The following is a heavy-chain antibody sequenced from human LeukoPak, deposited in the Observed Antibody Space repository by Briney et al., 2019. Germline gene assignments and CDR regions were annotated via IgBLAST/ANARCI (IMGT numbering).Heavy chain of an antibody. CDR2: ISTSGHNT. J-gene: IGHJ4*02. CDR3: VKGHTGYYFAIDY. Sequence: PGGSLSLSCAASGFAFSTYGMGWVRQAPGKGPEWVAAISTSGHNTYYTDSVKGRFTISRDNSKYTLYLRMNTLSAEDTAVYYCVKGHTGYYFAIDYWGQGTLVTVSS. CDR1: GFAFSTYG. V-gene: IGHV3-23*01. D-gene: IGHD2/OR15-2a*01.